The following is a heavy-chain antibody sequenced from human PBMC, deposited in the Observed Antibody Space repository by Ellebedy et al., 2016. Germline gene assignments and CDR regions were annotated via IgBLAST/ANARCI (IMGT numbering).Heavy chain of an antibody. CDR2: LSGSGPKT. Sequence: GESLKISCAASGFTFKTYAMSWVRQAPGEGLEWVSTLSGSGPKTYYADSVQGRFTMSRDNSKSTLYLQMNSLRAEDTAVYYCAKHETDGDYYFDLWGRGTLVTVSS. V-gene: IGHV3-23*01. CDR1: GFTFKTYA. D-gene: IGHD2-21*01. J-gene: IGHJ2*01. CDR3: AKHETDGDYYFDL.